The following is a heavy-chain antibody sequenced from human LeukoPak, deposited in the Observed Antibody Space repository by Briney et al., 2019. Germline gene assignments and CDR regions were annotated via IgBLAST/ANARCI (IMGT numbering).Heavy chain of an antibody. D-gene: IGHD3-22*01. CDR1: GGSFSGYY. V-gene: IGHV4-34*01. CDR3: ARVYDSSGYHGYYFDY. Sequence: PSETLSLTCAVYGGSFSGYYWSWIRQPPGKGLEWIGEINHSGSTNYNPSLKSRVTISVDTSKNQFSLKLSSVTAADTAVYYCARVYDSSGYHGYYFDYWGQGTLVTVSS. J-gene: IGHJ4*02. CDR2: INHSGST.